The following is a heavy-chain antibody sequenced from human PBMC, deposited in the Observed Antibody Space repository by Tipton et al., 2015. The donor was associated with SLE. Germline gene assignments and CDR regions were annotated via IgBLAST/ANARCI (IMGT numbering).Heavy chain of an antibody. D-gene: IGHD3-9*01. CDR3: ARDPGTAEDILTGNNNLDAFDI. CDR2: ISAYNGNT. CDR1: GYTFTSYG. Sequence: QLVQSGAEVKKPGASVKVSCKASGYTFTSYGISWVRQAPGQGLEWMGWISAYNGNTNYAQKLQGRVTMTTDTSTSTAYMELRSRRSDDTAVYYWARDPGTAEDILTGNNNLDAFDIWGQGKMVPVS. V-gene: IGHV1-18*01. J-gene: IGHJ3*02.